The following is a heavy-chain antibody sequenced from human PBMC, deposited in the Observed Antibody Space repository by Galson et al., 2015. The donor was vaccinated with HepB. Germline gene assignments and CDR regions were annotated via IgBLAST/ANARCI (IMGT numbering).Heavy chain of an antibody. CDR3: ARNLGWNYATYYYYYYMDV. CDR2: INAGNGNT. Sequence: SVKVSCKASGYTFTSYAMHWVRQAPGQRLEWMGWINAGNGNTKYSQKFQGRVTITRDTSASTAYMELSSLRSEDTAVYYCARNLGWNYATYYYYYYMDVWGKGTTVTVSS. V-gene: IGHV1-3*01. J-gene: IGHJ6*03. CDR1: GYTFTSYA. D-gene: IGHD1-7*01.